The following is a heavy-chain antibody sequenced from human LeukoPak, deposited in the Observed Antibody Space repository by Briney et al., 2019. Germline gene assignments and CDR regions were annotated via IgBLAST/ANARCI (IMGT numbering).Heavy chain of an antibody. J-gene: IGHJ4*01. V-gene: IGHV3-23*01. Sequence: GGSLRLSCAASGFTFSNYAMSWVRQAPGKGLEWVSTISTSGSNTYYADSVKGRFTISRDNSKSTLYLQMNSLRADDTAVYCCAKLPYGSVDYWGQGTLVTVSS. CDR2: ISTSGSNT. CDR1: GFTFSNYA. CDR3: AKLPYGSVDY. D-gene: IGHD3-10*01.